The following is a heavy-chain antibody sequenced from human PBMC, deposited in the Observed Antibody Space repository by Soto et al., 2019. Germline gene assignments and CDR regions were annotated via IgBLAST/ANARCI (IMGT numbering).Heavy chain of an antibody. D-gene: IGHD6-6*01. V-gene: IGHV3-66*01. J-gene: IGHJ4*02. CDR3: ARDGVYSSSYDY. CDR1: GFTVSSNY. Sequence: EVQLVESGGGLVQPGGSLRLSCAASGFTVSSNYMSWVRQAPGKGLEWVSVIYSGGSTYYADSVKGRFTISRDNSKNTLYLQTNSLRAEDTAVYYCARDGVYSSSYDYWGQGTLVTVSS. CDR2: IYSGGST.